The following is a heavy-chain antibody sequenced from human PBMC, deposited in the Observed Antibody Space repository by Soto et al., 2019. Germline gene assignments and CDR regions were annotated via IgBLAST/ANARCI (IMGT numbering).Heavy chain of an antibody. Sequence: GASVKVSCKASGYTFSDHDINWVRQASGQGPEWLGWMNPNGGDTGYAQNFQGRVTMTRDTSKRTAYMELSSLRSEDTAVYYCARVGGNWNDDYFDYWGQGTLVTVS. CDR2: MNPNGGDT. CDR1: GYTFSDHD. CDR3: ARVGGNWNDDYFDY. J-gene: IGHJ4*02. D-gene: IGHD1-1*01. V-gene: IGHV1-8*01.